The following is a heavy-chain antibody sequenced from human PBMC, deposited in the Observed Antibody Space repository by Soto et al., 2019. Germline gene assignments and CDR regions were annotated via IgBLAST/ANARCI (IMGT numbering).Heavy chain of an antibody. CDR2: ISGSGGST. J-gene: IGHJ4*02. CDR3: AKVGSAFQLLYPLYYFDY. V-gene: IGHV3-23*01. CDR1: GFTFSSYA. Sequence: PGGSLRLSCAASGFTFSSYAMSWVRQAPGKGLEWVSAISGSGGSTYYADSVKGRFTNSRDNSKNTLYLQMNSLRAEDTAVYYCAKVGSAFQLLYPLYYFDYWGQGTLVTVSS. D-gene: IGHD2-2*02.